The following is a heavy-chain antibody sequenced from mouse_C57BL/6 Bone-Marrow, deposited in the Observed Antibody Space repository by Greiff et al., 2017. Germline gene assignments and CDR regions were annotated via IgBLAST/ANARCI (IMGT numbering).Heavy chain of an antibody. D-gene: IGHD2-5*01. J-gene: IGHJ3*01. V-gene: IGHV14-2*01. CDR2: IDPEDGET. CDR1: GFNIKDYY. Sequence: EVQRVESGAELVKPGASVKLTCTASGFNIKDYYMHWVKQRTEQGLEWIGRIDPEDGETKYAPKFQGKATITADTSSNTAYLQLSSLTSEDTAVYYCARAYSNYVGFAYWGQGTLVTVSA. CDR3: ARAYSNYVGFAY.